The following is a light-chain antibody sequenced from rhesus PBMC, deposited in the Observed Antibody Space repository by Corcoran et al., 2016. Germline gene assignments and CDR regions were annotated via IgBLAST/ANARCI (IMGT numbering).Light chain of an antibody. CDR3: QHSYGTPFT. V-gene: IGKV1-74*01. J-gene: IGKJ3*01. CDR2: AAS. Sequence: DIQMTQSPSSLSASVGDRVTITCRASENVNNYLHRYQQKPGKSPNLLIYAASTLQSGVPSRFSGSGSGTDYTYTISNLQPEDIATYYCQHSYGTPFTFGPGTKLDIK. CDR1: ENVNNY.